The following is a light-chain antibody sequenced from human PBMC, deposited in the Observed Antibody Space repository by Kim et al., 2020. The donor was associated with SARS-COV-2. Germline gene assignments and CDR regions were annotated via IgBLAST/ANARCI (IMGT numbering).Light chain of an antibody. CDR1: KLGDKY. CDR3: QAWDSSTAWV. J-gene: IGLJ3*02. Sequence: SYELTQPPSVSVSPGQTASITCSGDKLGDKYACWYQQKPGQSPVLVIYQDSKRPSGIPERFSGSNSGSTATLTISGTRAMDEADYYCQAWDSSTAWVFGGGTKLTVL. V-gene: IGLV3-1*01. CDR2: QDS.